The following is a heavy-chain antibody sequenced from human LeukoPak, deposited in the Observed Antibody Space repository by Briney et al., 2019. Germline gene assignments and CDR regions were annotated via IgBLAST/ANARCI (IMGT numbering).Heavy chain of an antibody. D-gene: IGHD6-19*01. CDR2: ISGDGGST. CDR3: AKDQWQAGGFDY. Sequence: GGSLRLSCAASGFTFDEYGMYWVRQAPGKGLEWVSLISGDGGSTFYADSVKGRFTISGDNSKNSLYLQMNRLRTEDTALYYCAKDQWQAGGFDYWGQGTLVTVSS. J-gene: IGHJ4*02. CDR1: GFTFDEYG. V-gene: IGHV3-43*02.